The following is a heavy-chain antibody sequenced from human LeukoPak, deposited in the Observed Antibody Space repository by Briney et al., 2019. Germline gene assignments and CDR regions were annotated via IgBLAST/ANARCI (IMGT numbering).Heavy chain of an antibody. V-gene: IGHV1-24*01. J-gene: IGHJ4*02. D-gene: IGHD1-7*01. CDR2: FDPEDGET. CDR1: GYTLTELS. Sequence: ASVKVAXKVAGYTLTELSMHWVRQAPGKGLEWMRGFDPEDGETMYAQKFQGRVTMTEDTSTDTAYMELSSLRSEDTAVYYCATATRYGYNWNYDPVYYFDYWGQGTLVTVSS. CDR3: ATATRYGYNWNYDPVYYFDY.